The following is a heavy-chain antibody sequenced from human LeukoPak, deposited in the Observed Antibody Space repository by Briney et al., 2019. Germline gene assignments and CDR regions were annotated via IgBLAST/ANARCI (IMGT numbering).Heavy chain of an antibody. CDR2: MNPNSGNT. CDR3: ARGPRYCSSTSCRAGGY. J-gene: IGHJ4*02. D-gene: IGHD2-2*01. CDR1: GYTFTSYD. Sequence: ASVKVSCKASGYTFTSYDINWVRQATGQGLEWMGWMNPNSGNTGYAQKFQRRVTMTSNTSISTAYMELSSLRSEDTVVYYCARGPRYCSSTSCRAGGYWGQGTLVTVSS. V-gene: IGHV1-8*01.